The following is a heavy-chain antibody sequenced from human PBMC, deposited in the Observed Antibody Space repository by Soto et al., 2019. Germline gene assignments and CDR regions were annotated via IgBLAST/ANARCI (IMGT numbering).Heavy chain of an antibody. J-gene: IGHJ5*02. V-gene: IGHV4-59*01. CDR1: GGSISSYY. CDR3: ARGLPGGFGEPQGFDP. CDR2: IYYSGST. Sequence: TSETLSLTCTVSGGSISSYYWSWIRQPPGKGLEWIGYIYYSGSTNYNPSLKSRVTISVDTSKNQFSLKLSSVTAADTAVYYCARGLPGGFGEPQGFDPWGQGTLVTVSS. D-gene: IGHD3-10*01.